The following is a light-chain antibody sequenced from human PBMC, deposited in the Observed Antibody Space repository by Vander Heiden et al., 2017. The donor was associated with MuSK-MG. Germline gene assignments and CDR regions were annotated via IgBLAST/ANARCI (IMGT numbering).Light chain of an antibody. Sequence: EIVLTQSPGTLSLSPGERATLSCRASQSVSSSYLAWYQQKPGQAPRLLIYRISSRATGIPDRFSGSGSETDFTLTISRLEPEDFAVYYCQQYGSSSLTFGGGTKVEIK. V-gene: IGKV3-20*01. CDR2: RIS. CDR3: QQYGSSSLT. J-gene: IGKJ4*01. CDR1: QSVSSSY.